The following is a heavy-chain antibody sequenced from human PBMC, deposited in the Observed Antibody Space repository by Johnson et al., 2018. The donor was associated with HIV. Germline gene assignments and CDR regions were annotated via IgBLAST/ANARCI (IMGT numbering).Heavy chain of an antibody. CDR3: ALAVRLERGIAAFDI. CDR2: ISWTSGSI. D-gene: IGHD1-1*01. Sequence: VQLVESGGGVVQPGRSLRLSCAASGFTFDDYAMHWVRQAPGKGLEWVSGISWTSGSIGYADSVKGRFPISRDNSKNTLYLQMNSLRAEDTAVYYCALAVRLERGIAAFDIWGQGTMVTVSS. J-gene: IGHJ3*02. V-gene: IGHV3-9*01. CDR1: GFTFDDYA.